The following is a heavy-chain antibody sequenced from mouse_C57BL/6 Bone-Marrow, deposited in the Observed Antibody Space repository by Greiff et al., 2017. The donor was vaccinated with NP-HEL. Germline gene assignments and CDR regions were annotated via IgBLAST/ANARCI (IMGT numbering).Heavy chain of an antibody. D-gene: IGHD1-1*01. J-gene: IGHJ2*01. CDR1: GYTFTSYG. CDR2: IYPRSGHT. CDR3: ASAFITTVVGGY. Sequence: VQLQQSGAELARPGASVKLSCKASGYTFTSYGISWVKQRTGQGLEWIGEIYPRSGHTYSNEQFKGKATLTEDNSSSTAYMELRSLTSEDSAVYFCASAFITTVVGGYWGQGTTLTVSS. V-gene: IGHV1-81*01.